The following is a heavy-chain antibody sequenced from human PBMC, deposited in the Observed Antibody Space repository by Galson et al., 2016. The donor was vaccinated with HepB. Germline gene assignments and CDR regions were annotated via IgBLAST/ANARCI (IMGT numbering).Heavy chain of an antibody. CDR1: GGSTSSGNYA. Sequence: SETLSLTCTVSGGSTSSGNYAWSWIRQPPGKGLEWIGNIYSSGSTYSNPSLKSRLTIFVDTSKNQFSLKLNSVPAADTAVYYCARDETILDAFDIWGRGTRGTVPS. V-gene: IGHV4-61*01. CDR2: IYSSGST. D-gene: IGHD2-21*01. J-gene: IGHJ3*02. CDR3: ARDETILDAFDI.